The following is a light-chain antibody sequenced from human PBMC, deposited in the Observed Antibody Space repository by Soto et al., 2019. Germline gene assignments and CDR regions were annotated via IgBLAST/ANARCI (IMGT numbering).Light chain of an antibody. CDR2: TAS. CDR3: QQSYSTPIS. CDR1: QSIGIY. V-gene: IGKV1-39*01. J-gene: IGKJ5*01. Sequence: DIQMTQSPSSLSASVGDRVTITWRASQSIGIYLNWYQQKPGKAPKVLMYTASNLQSGVPSRFSGSGSGTDFTLTISSLQPEDFATYYCQQSYSTPISFGQGTRLEIK.